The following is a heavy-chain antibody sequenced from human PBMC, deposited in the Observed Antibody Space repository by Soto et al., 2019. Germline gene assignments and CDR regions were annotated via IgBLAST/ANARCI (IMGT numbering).Heavy chain of an antibody. V-gene: IGHV1-8*01. Sequence: QVQLVQSGSEVKKPRASVKVSCKASGYTFTSYDINGVRQATGQGLEWMGWMNPNSGNTGYAQKFQGGVTMTRHTSRSTAYMELSSLRSEDTAVYYFAREGVRGMDLWGQANTVTVPS. CDR3: AREGVRGMDL. CDR2: MNPNSGNT. J-gene: IGHJ6*02. D-gene: IGHD3-16*01. CDR1: GYTFTSYD.